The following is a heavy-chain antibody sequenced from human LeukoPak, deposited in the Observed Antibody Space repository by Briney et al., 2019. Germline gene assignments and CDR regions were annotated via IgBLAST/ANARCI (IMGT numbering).Heavy chain of an antibody. V-gene: IGHV4-4*09. J-gene: IGHJ4*02. CDR1: GASISNYY. CDR2: IHSSGGS. D-gene: IGHD1-26*01. CDR3: ARLGSYHDF. Sequence: PSETLSLTCTVSGASISNYYWSWIRQTPEKGLEWMGHIHSSGGSSYYPSPKSRLTLSIDTSRNQLSLKLPSVTAADTAVYFCARLGSYHDFWGQGALLSVFS.